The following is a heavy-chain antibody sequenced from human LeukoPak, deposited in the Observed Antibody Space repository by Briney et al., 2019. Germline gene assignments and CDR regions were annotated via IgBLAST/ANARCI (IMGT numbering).Heavy chain of an antibody. CDR2: IYTSGST. J-gene: IGHJ4*02. Sequence: KPSETLSLTCTVSGGSISSGSYYWSWIRQPAGKGLEWIGRIYTSGSTNYNPSLKSRVTMSVDTSKNQFSLKLSSVTAADTAVYFCASDRSGYYYVDYWGQGTLVSVSS. CDR1: GGSISSGSYY. V-gene: IGHV4-61*02. D-gene: IGHD3-22*01. CDR3: ASDRSGYYYVDY.